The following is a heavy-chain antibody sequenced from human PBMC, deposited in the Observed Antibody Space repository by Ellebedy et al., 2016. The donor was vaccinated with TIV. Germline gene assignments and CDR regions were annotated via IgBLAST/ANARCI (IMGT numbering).Heavy chain of an antibody. Sequence: ASVKVSXKASGYTFTSYGISWVRQAPGQGLEWMGWISAYNGNTNYAQKLQGRVTMTTDTSTSTAYMELRSLRSDDTATYYCARIIGTYYYGSGSSPNAFDIWGQGTMVTVSS. CDR1: GYTFTSYG. J-gene: IGHJ3*02. D-gene: IGHD3-10*01. CDR2: ISAYNGNT. V-gene: IGHV1-18*01. CDR3: ARIIGTYYYGSGSSPNAFDI.